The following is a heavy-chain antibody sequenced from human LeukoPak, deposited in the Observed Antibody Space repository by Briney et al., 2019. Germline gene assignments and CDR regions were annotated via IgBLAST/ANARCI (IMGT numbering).Heavy chain of an antibody. J-gene: IGHJ5*02. Sequence: SETLSLTCAVYGGSFSGYYWSWIRQPPGKGLEWIGEINHSGSTNYNPSLKSRVTISVDTSKNQFSLKLRSVTAADTAVYYCAKWGGSSSYWFDPWGQGALVTVSS. V-gene: IGHV4-34*01. D-gene: IGHD6-6*01. CDR3: AKWGGSSSYWFDP. CDR1: GGSFSGYY. CDR2: INHSGST.